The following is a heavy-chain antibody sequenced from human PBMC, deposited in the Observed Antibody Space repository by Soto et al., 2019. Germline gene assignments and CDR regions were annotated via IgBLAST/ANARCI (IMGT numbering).Heavy chain of an antibody. CDR1: GYTFSSYG. D-gene: IGHD3-22*01. J-gene: IGHJ6*01. CDR2: ISPYNDDT. Sequence: VHLVQSGGEVKKPGASVKVFCKTSGYTFSSYGVNWVRQAPGRGLEWLGWISPYNDDTYYAQKLQGRVRMTTDTSTKAAYMELRSLRSDDTAVYYCGRGGYYDSSCSRNYHYYGIDVWGQGTTVIVSS. V-gene: IGHV1-18*01. CDR3: GRGGYYDSSCSRNYHYYGIDV.